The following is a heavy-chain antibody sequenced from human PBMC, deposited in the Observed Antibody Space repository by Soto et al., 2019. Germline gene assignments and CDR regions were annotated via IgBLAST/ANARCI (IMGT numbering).Heavy chain of an antibody. J-gene: IGHJ6*01. CDR1: GYTFTSYD. D-gene: IGHD3-16*02. CDR3: ARYRDYCHCMNV. Sequence: ASVKVSCKASGYTFTSYDIHWVRQATGQGLEWMGWMNPNSGITEFAQKFQGRVTMTRTTSTTTAYMELSSLRSDDTAVYYCARYRDYCHCMNVWRKETTGTASS. CDR2: MNPNSGIT. V-gene: IGHV1-8*01.